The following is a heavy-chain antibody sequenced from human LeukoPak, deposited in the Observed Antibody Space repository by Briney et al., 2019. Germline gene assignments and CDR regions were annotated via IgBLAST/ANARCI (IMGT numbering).Heavy chain of an antibody. CDR1: GGTFSSYA. D-gene: IGHD5-12*01. CDR3: ARDRRYSGYGELTYYFDY. J-gene: IGHJ4*02. V-gene: IGHV1-69*13. Sequence: SVKVSCKASGGTFSSYAISWVRQAPGQGLEWMGGIIPIFGTANYAQKFQGRVTITADESTSTAYMELSSLRSEDTAVYYCARDRRYSGYGELTYYFDYWGQGTLVTVSS. CDR2: IIPIFGTA.